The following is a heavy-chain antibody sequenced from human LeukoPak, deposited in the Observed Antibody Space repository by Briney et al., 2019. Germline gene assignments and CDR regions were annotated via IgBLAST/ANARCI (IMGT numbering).Heavy chain of an antibody. CDR2: ISSSSSYI. J-gene: IGHJ6*03. Sequence: PGGSLRLSCGASGFTFSSCAMSWVRQAPGKGLEWVSSISSSSSYIYYADSVKGRFTISRDNAKNSLYLQMNSLRAEDTAVYYCARDHPYCGGDCYVSSYYYYYMDVWGKGTTVTISS. V-gene: IGHV3-21*01. D-gene: IGHD2-21*02. CDR3: ARDHPYCGGDCYVSSYYYYYMDV. CDR1: GFTFSSCA.